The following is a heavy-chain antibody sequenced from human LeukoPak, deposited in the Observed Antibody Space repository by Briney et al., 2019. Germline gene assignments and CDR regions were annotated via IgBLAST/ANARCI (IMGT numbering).Heavy chain of an antibody. D-gene: IGHD3-22*01. CDR3: ARDSLSYYYDSSGYYWFDP. Sequence: SVKVSCKASGGTFSSYAISSVRQAPGQGLECMGRIIPIFGTANYAQKFQGRVTITTDESTSTAYMELSSLRSEETAVYHCARDSLSYYYDSSGYYWFDPWGQGTLVTVSS. CDR1: GGTFSSYA. J-gene: IGHJ5*02. CDR2: IIPIFGTA. V-gene: IGHV1-69*05.